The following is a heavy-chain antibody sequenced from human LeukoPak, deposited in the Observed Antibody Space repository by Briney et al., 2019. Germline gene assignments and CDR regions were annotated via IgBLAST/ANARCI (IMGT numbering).Heavy chain of an antibody. J-gene: IGHJ4*02. CDR3: ARLPGPGYFDY. D-gene: IGHD3-10*01. CDR1: GGSVSSSSYY. CDR2: IYYSGST. Sequence: SETLSLTCTVSGGSVSSSSYYWGWIRQPPGKGLEWIGSIYYSGSTYYNPSLKSRVTISVDTSKNQFSLKLSSVTAADTAVYYCARLPGPGYFDYWGQGTLVTVPS. V-gene: IGHV4-39*01.